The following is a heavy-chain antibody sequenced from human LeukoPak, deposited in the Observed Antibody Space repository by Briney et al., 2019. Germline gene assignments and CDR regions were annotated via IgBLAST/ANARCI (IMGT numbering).Heavy chain of an antibody. Sequence: SETLSLTCTVSGGSISSGGYYWSWIRQHPGKDLEWIGYIYYSGSTYDNPFLKSRVTISGSTTKNQFSLKLSSMTAADTAVYYCARAHRAMDYDILTNWSDPWGQGTLVTVSS. D-gene: IGHD3-9*01. J-gene: IGHJ5*02. V-gene: IGHV4-31*03. CDR1: GGSISSGGYY. CDR3: ARAHRAMDYDILTNWSDP. CDR2: IYYSGST.